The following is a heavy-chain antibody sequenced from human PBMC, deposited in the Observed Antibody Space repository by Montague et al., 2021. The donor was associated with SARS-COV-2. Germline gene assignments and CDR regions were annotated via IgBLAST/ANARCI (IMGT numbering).Heavy chain of an antibody. J-gene: IGHJ4*02. CDR2: TYYSGST. CDR1: GASMNSYY. D-gene: IGHD2-21*01. Sequence: SETLSLTCSVSGASMNSYYWTWVRQPPGKGLQWIGYTYYSGSTSYDPSLQSRLTMTVDSSKNQLTLRLMSVTAADSAVYYCARVEGMIGGITHFDYWGQGLPVTVSS. CDR3: ARVEGMIGGITHFDY. V-gene: IGHV4-59*01.